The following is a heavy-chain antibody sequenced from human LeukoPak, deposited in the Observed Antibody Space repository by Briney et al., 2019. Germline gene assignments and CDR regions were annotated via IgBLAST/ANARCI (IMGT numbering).Heavy chain of an antibody. CDR1: GGSFSGYY. V-gene: IGHV4-34*01. D-gene: IGHD1-26*01. J-gene: IGHJ4*02. CDR2: INHSGST. Sequence: PSETLSLTCAAYGGSFSGYYWSWIRQPPGKGLEWIGEINHSGSTNYNSSLKSRVTISVDTSKNQFSLKLSSVTGADTAVYYCARGRGYLNYWGKGTLVTVSS. CDR3: ARGRGYLNY.